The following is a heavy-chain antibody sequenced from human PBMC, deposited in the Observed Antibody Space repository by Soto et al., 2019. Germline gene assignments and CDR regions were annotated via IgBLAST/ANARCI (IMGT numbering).Heavy chain of an antibody. CDR1: GFTFSSYI. V-gene: IGHV3-48*02. J-gene: IGHJ4*02. Sequence: PGGSLRLSCAASGFTFSSYIMNWVRQAPGKGLEWVSYINSRSSTIYYADSVKGRFTISRDNAKNSLYLHMNSLRDEDTAVYYCARGIAAAVPFYFDYWGQATLVTVSS. CDR2: INSRSSTI. CDR3: ARGIAAAVPFYFDY. D-gene: IGHD6-13*01.